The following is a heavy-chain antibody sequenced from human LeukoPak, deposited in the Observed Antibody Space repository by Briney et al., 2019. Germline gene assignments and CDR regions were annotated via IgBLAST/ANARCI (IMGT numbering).Heavy chain of an antibody. J-gene: IGHJ3*02. V-gene: IGHV3-21*01. CDR2: ISVSSNYI. CDR1: GFTFSTYS. Sequence: PGGSLRLSCAASGFTFSTYSMNWVRQAPGKGLEWVSSISVSSNYIYYADSVEGRFTISRDNAKNSLYLQMNSLRAEDTAVYYCARDLYSDNLGAFDIWGQGTMVTVSS. CDR3: ARDLYSDNLGAFDI. D-gene: IGHD1-26*01.